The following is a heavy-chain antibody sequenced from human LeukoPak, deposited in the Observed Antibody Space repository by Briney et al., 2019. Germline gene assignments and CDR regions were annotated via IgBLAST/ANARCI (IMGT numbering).Heavy chain of an antibody. D-gene: IGHD3-10*01. J-gene: IGHJ4*02. Sequence: SGGSLRLSCAASGFTFSSYAMSWVRQAPGKGLEWVSAISGSGGSTYYADSVKGRFTISRDNSKNTLYLQMNSLRAEDTAVHYCAKDGTYYYGSGNFDYWGQGTLVTVSS. V-gene: IGHV3-23*01. CDR3: AKDGTYYYGSGNFDY. CDR1: GFTFSSYA. CDR2: ISGSGGST.